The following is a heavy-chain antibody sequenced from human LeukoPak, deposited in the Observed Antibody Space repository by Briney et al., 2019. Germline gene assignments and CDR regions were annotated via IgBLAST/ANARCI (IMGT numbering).Heavy chain of an antibody. CDR2: IYTSGST. J-gene: IGHJ4*02. Sequence: PSETLSLTCTVSGGSISSGSYYWSWIRQPAGKGLEWIGRIYTSGSTNYNPSLKSRVTISVDTSKNQFSLKLSSVTAADTAVYYCASSQSSGYYYTIYYWGQGTLVTVSS. D-gene: IGHD3-22*01. V-gene: IGHV4-61*02. CDR3: ASSQSSGYYYTIYY. CDR1: GGSISSGSYY.